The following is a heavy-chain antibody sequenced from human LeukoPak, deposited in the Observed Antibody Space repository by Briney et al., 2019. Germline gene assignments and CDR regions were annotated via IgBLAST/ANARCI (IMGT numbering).Heavy chain of an antibody. V-gene: IGHV1-69*05. CDR2: IIPIFGTA. Sequence: SVKVSCKASGGTFSSYAISWVRQAPGQGLEWMGGIIPIFGTASYAQKFQGRVTMTRDTSTSTVYMELSSLRSEDTAVYFCARGIVVANFDYWGQGTLVTVSS. CDR3: ARGIVVANFDY. CDR1: GGTFSSYA. J-gene: IGHJ4*02. D-gene: IGHD6-19*01.